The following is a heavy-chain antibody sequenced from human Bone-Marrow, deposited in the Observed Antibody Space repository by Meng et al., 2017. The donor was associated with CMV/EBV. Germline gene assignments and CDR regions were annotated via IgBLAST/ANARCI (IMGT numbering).Heavy chain of an antibody. CDR3: ASPPSNHAFDI. J-gene: IGHJ3*02. CDR2: IIPILGIA. V-gene: IGHV1-69*10. CDR1: GYTFTGHG. D-gene: IGHD1-14*01. Sequence: SVKVSCKTSGYTFTGHGINWVRQAPGQGLEWMGGIIPILGIANYAQKFQGRVTITADKSTSTAYMELSSLRSEDTAVYYCASPPSNHAFDIWGQGTMVTVSS.